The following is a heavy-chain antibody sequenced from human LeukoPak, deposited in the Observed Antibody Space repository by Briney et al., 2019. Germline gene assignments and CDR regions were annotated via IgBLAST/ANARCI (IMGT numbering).Heavy chain of an antibody. CDR3: ARDNGKTGPMNY. Sequence: GGSLRLSCAASGFTFSRHWMTWVRQAPGKGLEWVANIKHDGSEKNYVDSVKGRFTISRDNAKNSLYLQMNSLRAEDTAVYYCARDNGKTGPMNYWGQGTLVTVSS. V-gene: IGHV3-7*03. CDR2: IKHDGSEK. D-gene: IGHD7-27*01. CDR1: GFTFSRHW. J-gene: IGHJ4*02.